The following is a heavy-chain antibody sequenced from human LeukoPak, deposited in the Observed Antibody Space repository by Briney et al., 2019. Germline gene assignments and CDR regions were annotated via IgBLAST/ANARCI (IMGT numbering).Heavy chain of an antibody. Sequence: SSETLSLTCTVSGGSINTFYWSWIRQPAGKGLEWIGRIFTSGSTNYNPSLKSRVTMSVDASKNQFSLKLSSVTAADTAVYYCARVRRAGINYYYMDVWGKGTTVTISS. CDR1: GGSINTFY. V-gene: IGHV4-4*07. J-gene: IGHJ6*03. D-gene: IGHD3-10*01. CDR3: ARVRRAGINYYYMDV. CDR2: IFTSGST.